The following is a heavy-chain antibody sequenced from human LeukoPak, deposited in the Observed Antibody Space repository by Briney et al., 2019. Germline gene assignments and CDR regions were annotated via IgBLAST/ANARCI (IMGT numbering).Heavy chain of an antibody. Sequence: SETLSLTCTVSGGSISSYYWSWIRQPPGKGLEWIGYIYYSGSTNYNPSLKSRVTISVDTSKTQFSLKLSSVTAADTAVYYCARGIEGYSNYFDYWGQGTLVTVSS. J-gene: IGHJ4*02. CDR1: GGSISSYY. CDR3: ARGIEGYSNYFDY. D-gene: IGHD6-13*01. CDR2: IYYSGST. V-gene: IGHV4-59*01.